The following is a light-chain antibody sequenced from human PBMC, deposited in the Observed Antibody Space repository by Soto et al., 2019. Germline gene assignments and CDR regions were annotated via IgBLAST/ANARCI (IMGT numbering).Light chain of an antibody. CDR2: DAS. CDR3: QQYGGSPRT. Sequence: EIVLTQSPGTPSLSPGERATLSCRASQSVSSSTLAGYQQKRGQAPRLLIHDASDSATGIPDRYSGSGSGTDFTLTISRLEPEDFALYYCQQYGGSPRTLGQGTKVDIK. J-gene: IGKJ1*01. V-gene: IGKV3-20*01. CDR1: QSVSSST.